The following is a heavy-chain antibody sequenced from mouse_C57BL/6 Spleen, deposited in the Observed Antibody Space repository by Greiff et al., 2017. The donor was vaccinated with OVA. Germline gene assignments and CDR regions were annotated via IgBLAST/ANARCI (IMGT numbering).Heavy chain of an antibody. CDR2: IDPSDSYT. V-gene: IGHV1-69*01. CDR1: GYTFTSYW. CDR3: ARRPYGNYEAMDY. Sequence: QVQLQQPGAELVMPGASVKLSCKASGYTFTSYWMHWVKQRPGQGLEWIGEIDPSDSYTNYNQKFKGKSTLTGDKSSSTAYMQLSSLTSEDSAVYYCARRPYGNYEAMDYWGQGTSVTVSS. D-gene: IGHD2-1*01. J-gene: IGHJ4*01.